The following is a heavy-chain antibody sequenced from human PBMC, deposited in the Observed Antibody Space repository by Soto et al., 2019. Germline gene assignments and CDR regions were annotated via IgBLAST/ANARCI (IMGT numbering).Heavy chain of an antibody. D-gene: IGHD3-10*01. V-gene: IGHV4-4*02. J-gene: IGHJ4*02. CDR3: SRLRDTYFFDS. Sequence: PSETLSLTCTVSGGSISSSNWWSWVRQPPGKGLEWIGEIYHSGSTNYNPSLKSRVVISLDTSKQQFFLNVTSVTAADTAVYYCSRLRDTYFFDSWGQGALVTVSS. CDR1: GGSISSSNW. CDR2: IYHSGST.